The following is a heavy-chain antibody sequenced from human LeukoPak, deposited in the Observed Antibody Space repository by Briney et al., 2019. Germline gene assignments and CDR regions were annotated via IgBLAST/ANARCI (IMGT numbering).Heavy chain of an antibody. CDR1: GFTFSSYA. J-gene: IGHJ4*02. V-gene: IGHV3-23*01. Sequence: SGGSLRLSCAASGFTFSSYAMSWVRQAPGKGLEWVSAISGSGGSTYCADSVKGRFTISRDNSKNTLYLQMNSLRAEDTAVYYCAKTSGVVVPAAMINYWGQGTLVTVSS. CDR3: AKTSGVVVPAAMINY. CDR2: ISGSGGST. D-gene: IGHD2-2*01.